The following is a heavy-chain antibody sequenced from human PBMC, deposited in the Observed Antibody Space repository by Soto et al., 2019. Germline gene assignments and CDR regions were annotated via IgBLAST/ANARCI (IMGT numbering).Heavy chain of an antibody. Sequence: QVQLVESGGGVVQPGGSLRLSCAASGFSFSGYGMHWVRQAPGKGLEWVAGLWHDGTNRYYADSVKGLFTISRDNPKNTLYLQMNDLRVEDTAVYYCARGTGDFDYWGQGTLVSVSS. D-gene: IGHD7-27*01. CDR1: GFSFSGYG. V-gene: IGHV3-33*01. J-gene: IGHJ4*02. CDR3: ARGTGDFDY. CDR2: LWHDGTNR.